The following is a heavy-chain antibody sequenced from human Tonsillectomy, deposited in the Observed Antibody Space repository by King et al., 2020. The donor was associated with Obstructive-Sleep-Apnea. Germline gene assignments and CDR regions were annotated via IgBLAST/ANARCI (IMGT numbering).Heavy chain of an antibody. CDR1: GFTFSNFA. V-gene: IGHV3-30*18. CDR2: ISHDGNSK. Sequence: VQLVESGGGVVQPGGSLRLSCEASGFTFSNFAMHWVRQAPGKGLEWVAVISHDGNSKYYADPVKGRFTISRDSSKNTLFLQMNSLRAEDTAMYYCAKDHGYSGAQYYFDYWGQGTLVTVSS. J-gene: IGHJ4*02. CDR3: AKDHGYSGAQYYFDY. D-gene: IGHD6-25*01.